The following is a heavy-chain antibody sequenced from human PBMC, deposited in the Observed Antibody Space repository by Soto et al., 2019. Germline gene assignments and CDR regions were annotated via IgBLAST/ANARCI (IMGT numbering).Heavy chain of an antibody. Sequence: QVQLVQSGAEVKKPGASVKVSCKASGYTFTGYYMHWVRQAPGQGLEWMGWINPNSGGTNYAQKFKGRVTMTRDTSISTGYMELSRLRSDDTAVDYCARHSSSRSSDYYYYGMDVWGQGTTVTVSS. CDR3: ARHSSSRSSDYYYYGMDV. CDR2: INPNSGGT. CDR1: GYTFTGYY. V-gene: IGHV1-2*02. J-gene: IGHJ6*02. D-gene: IGHD6-6*01.